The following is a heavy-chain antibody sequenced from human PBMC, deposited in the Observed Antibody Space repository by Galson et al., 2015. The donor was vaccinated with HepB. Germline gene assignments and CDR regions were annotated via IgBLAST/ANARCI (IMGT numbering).Heavy chain of an antibody. CDR3: AREGQGYFGSGSYRYGWGWFDP. D-gene: IGHD3-10*01. V-gene: IGHV1-18*01. CDR1: GYIFASYG. J-gene: IGHJ5*02. CDR2: ISAYNGNT. Sequence: SVKVSCKASGYIFASYGISWVRQAPGQGLEWMGWISAYNGNTNYAQKFQGRVTMTTDTSTSTAYMDLRSLRSDDTAVYYCAREGQGYFGSGSYRYGWGWFDPWGQGTLVTVSS.